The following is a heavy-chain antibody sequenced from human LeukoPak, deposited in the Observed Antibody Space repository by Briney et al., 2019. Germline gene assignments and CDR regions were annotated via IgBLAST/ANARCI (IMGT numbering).Heavy chain of an antibody. CDR3: AREAADLRNFDY. Sequence: PGGSLRLSCAASEFTFSTYAMNWVRQAPGKGLEWVSSISSSSSYIYYADSLKGRFTISRDNAKNSLYLQMNSLRAEDTAVYYCAREAADLRNFDYWGQGNLVTVSS. D-gene: IGHD6-13*01. J-gene: IGHJ4*02. CDR2: ISSSSSYI. V-gene: IGHV3-21*01. CDR1: EFTFSTYA.